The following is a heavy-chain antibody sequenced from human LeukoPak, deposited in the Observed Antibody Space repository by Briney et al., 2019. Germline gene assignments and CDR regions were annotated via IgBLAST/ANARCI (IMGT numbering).Heavy chain of an antibody. D-gene: IGHD3-22*01. Sequence: PGGSLRLSRAASGFTFSNSAMNWVRQAPGKGLEWVSSINDVGSHIYYADSVRGRFTISRDNAKNSLYLQMNSLRAEDTALYYCAKDLHPRFYYYDSTLFSELAFDIWGQGTMVTVSS. J-gene: IGHJ3*02. CDR3: AKDLHPRFYYYDSTLFSELAFDI. CDR1: GFTFSNSA. CDR2: INDVGSHI. V-gene: IGHV3-21*04.